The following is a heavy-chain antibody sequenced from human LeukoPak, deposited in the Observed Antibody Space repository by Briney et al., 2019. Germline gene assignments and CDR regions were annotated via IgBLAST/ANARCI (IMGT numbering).Heavy chain of an antibody. CDR2: IYHSGST. Sequence: PSGTLSLTCAVSGGSISSSNWWSWVRQPPGKGLEWIGEIYHSGSTNYNPSLKSRVTISVDKSKNQFSLKLSSVTAADTAVYYCARGRYSGSYLALRYYFDYWGQGTLVTVSS. CDR3: ARGRYSGSYLALRYYFDY. CDR1: GGSISSSNW. D-gene: IGHD1-26*01. V-gene: IGHV4-4*02. J-gene: IGHJ4*02.